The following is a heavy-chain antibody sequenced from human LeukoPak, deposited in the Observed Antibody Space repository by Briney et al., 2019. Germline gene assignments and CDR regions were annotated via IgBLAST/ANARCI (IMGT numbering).Heavy chain of an antibody. V-gene: IGHV4-4*07. Sequence: SETLSLTCNVSGASNIGHYWSWIRHPAGKSLEWIGRIHTSGSPIYNPSLSSRVTMSVDTSKGQFSLTMNSLTAADTAIYYCPRQRLEGDILGFDWWGQGTLVTVSS. CDR2: IHTSGSP. D-gene: IGHD2-21*01. CDR1: GASNIGHY. CDR3: PRQRLEGDILGFDW. J-gene: IGHJ4*02.